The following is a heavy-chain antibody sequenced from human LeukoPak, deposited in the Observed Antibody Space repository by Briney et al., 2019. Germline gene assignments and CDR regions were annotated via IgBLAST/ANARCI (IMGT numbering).Heavy chain of an antibody. Sequence: SETLSLTCAVYGGSFSGYYWSWIRQPPGKGLEWIWEINHSGSTNYNPSLKSRVTISVDTSKNQFSLKLSSVTAADTAVYYCARLTIFGVVLLRNPVLYMDVWGKGTTVTVSS. CDR2: INHSGST. CDR1: GGSFSGYY. J-gene: IGHJ6*03. CDR3: ARLTIFGVVLLRNPVLYMDV. V-gene: IGHV4-34*01. D-gene: IGHD3-3*01.